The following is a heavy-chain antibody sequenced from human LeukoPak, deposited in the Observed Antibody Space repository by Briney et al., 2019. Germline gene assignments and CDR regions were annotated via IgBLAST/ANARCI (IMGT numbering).Heavy chain of an antibody. CDR3: ARARAAYTLYYGMDV. D-gene: IGHD2-15*01. CDR2: IIPIFGTA. Sequence: GASVKVSCKASGGTFSSYAISWVRQAPGQGLEWMGGIIPIFGTANYAQKFQGRVTITADGSTSTAYMELSSLRSEDTAVYYCARARAAYTLYYGMDVWGQGTTVTVSS. V-gene: IGHV1-69*01. CDR1: GGTFSSYA. J-gene: IGHJ6*02.